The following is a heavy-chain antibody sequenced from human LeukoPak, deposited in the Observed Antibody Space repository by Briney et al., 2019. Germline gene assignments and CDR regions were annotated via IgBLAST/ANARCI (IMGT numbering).Heavy chain of an antibody. Sequence: SETLSLTCTVSGGSISSGGYYWSWIRQHPGKGLEWIGYIYYSGSTYYNPPLKSRVTISVDTSKNQFSLKLRSVTAADTAVYYCAREKTTVTTRSFDYWGQGTLVTVSS. V-gene: IGHV4-31*03. CDR1: GGSISSGGYY. J-gene: IGHJ4*02. CDR2: IYYSGST. CDR3: AREKTTVTTRSFDY. D-gene: IGHD4-11*01.